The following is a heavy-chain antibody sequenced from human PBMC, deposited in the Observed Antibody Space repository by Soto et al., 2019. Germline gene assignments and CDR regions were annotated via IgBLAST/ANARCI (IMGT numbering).Heavy chain of an antibody. D-gene: IGHD3-22*01. CDR3: ARKDKSGYFNWFDP. J-gene: IGHJ5*02. V-gene: IGHV5-51*01. CDR2: IFPSDSDT. CDR1: GYRFTSYW. Sequence: RGESLRISCRTSGYRFTSYWIAWVRQMPGKGLEWMGIIFPSDSDTRYSPSFQGQVTISADRSTSTVFLQWASLKASDTAVYFCARKDKSGYFNWFDPWGQGTLVTFSS.